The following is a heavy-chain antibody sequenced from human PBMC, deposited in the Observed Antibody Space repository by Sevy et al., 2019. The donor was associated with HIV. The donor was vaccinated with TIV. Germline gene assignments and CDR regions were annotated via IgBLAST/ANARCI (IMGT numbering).Heavy chain of an antibody. D-gene: IGHD3-22*01. CDR3: ARRSGYYNGDLDY. CDR1: GGSISSISYY. CDR2: LYYSGST. J-gene: IGHJ4*02. Sequence: SETLSLTCTVSGGSISSISYYWGWIRQPPGQGLEWIGSLYYSGSTYYNPSLKSRVTISVDTSKNQFSLRLSSVTAADTAVYYCARRSGYYNGDLDYWGQGTLVTVS. V-gene: IGHV4-39*01.